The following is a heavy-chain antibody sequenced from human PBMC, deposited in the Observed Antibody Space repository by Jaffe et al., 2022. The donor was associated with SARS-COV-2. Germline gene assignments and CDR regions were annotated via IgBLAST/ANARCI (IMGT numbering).Heavy chain of an antibody. CDR3: AIYSSSSRFDY. J-gene: IGHJ4*02. Sequence: QLQLQESGPGLVKPSETLSLTCTVSGGSISSSSYYWGWIRQPPGKGLEWIGSIYYSGSTYYNPSLKSRVTISVDTSKNQFSLKLSSVTAADTAVYYCAIYSSSSRFDYWGQGTLVTVSS. CDR2: IYYSGST. V-gene: IGHV4-39*01. CDR1: GGSISSSSYY. D-gene: IGHD6-19*01.